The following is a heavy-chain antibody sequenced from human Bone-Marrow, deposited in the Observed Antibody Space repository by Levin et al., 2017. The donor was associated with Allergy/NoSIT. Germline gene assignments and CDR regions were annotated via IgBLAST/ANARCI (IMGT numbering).Heavy chain of an antibody. J-gene: IGHJ2*01. Sequence: SETLSLTCTVSGGSISSYYWSWIRQPAGKGLEWIGRIYTSGSTNYNPSLKSRVTMSVDTSKNQFSLKLSSVTAADTAVYYCARDSFPFEISSGWYSYWYFDLWGRGTLVTVSS. CDR2: IYTSGST. CDR1: GGSISSYY. D-gene: IGHD6-19*01. V-gene: IGHV4-4*07. CDR3: ARDSFPFEISSGWYSYWYFDL.